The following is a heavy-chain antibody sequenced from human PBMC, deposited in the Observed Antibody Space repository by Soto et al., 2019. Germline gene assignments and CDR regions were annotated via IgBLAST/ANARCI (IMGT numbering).Heavy chain of an antibody. CDR3: ARVLRFLEWLP. V-gene: IGHV4-31*03. CDR1: GGSISSGGYY. Sequence: PSETLSLTCTVSGGSISSGGYYWSWIRQHPGKGLEWIGYIYYSGSTYYNPSLKSRITISVDTSKNQFSLKLSSVTAADTAVYYCARVLRFLEWLPWGQGTLVTVSS. D-gene: IGHD3-3*01. CDR2: IYYSGST. J-gene: IGHJ5*02.